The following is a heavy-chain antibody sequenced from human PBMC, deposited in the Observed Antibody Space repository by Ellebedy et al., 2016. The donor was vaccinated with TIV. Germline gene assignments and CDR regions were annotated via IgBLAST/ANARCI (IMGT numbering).Heavy chain of an antibody. J-gene: IGHJ3*02. CDR3: ARHSPAVNGLITLIGPNAFDI. CDR1: GDSISSYY. CDR2: IYYSGST. Sequence: SETLSLTCTVSGDSISSYYWSWIRQPPGKRLEWIGYIYYSGSTNYNPSLKSRVTISEDTSKNHFSLRVSSVTAADTAVYYCARHSPAVNGLITLIGPNAFDIWGQGTMVAVSS. V-gene: IGHV4-59*08. D-gene: IGHD3-22*01.